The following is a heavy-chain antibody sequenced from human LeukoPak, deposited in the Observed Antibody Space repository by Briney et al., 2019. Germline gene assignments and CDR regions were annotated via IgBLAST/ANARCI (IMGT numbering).Heavy chain of an antibody. V-gene: IGHV1-2*02. CDR1: RYTFNDFY. CDR3: ARGARLTYYYDSSGFYCFDD. J-gene: IGHJ4*02. CDR2: INPKSGGT. Sequence: ASVKVSCKASRYTFNDFYIHWVRQAPGQGLEWMGWINPKSGGTSSAQTFQGRVTLTRDRPITTVFMELSRLTSADTAVYYCARGARLTYYYDSSGFYCFDDWGQGTLVTVSS. D-gene: IGHD3-22*01.